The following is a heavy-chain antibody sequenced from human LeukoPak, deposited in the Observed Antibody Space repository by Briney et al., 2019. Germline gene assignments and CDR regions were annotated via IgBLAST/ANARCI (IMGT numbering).Heavy chain of an antibody. Sequence: SETLSLTCSVSNGAVKNYYWTWIRQPPGQGLEWIGNFLYSGTTTYRASLNSRLIISVDNSKNTVSLRLFSVTAADTAVYYCATPVYSGSRYHFDTWGQGTLVTVSS. CDR3: ATPVYSGSRYHFDT. CDR1: NGAVKNYY. D-gene: IGHD1-26*01. J-gene: IGHJ4*02. V-gene: IGHV4-59*02. CDR2: FLYSGTT.